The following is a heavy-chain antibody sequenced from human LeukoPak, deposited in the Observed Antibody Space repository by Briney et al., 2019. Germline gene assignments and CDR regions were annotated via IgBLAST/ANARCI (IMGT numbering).Heavy chain of an antibody. Sequence: GGSRRLSCAASGFSFMNAWMIWVRQAPGKGLEWVGRIKSNADGGTPDYAAPARGRFTISRDDSKNTLYLQTNSLKTEDTAVYYCTTFYHEYSPYWGRGTLVTVSS. J-gene: IGHJ4*02. V-gene: IGHV3-15*01. D-gene: IGHD2/OR15-2a*01. CDR1: GFSFMNAW. CDR3: TTFYHEYSPY. CDR2: IKSNADGGTP.